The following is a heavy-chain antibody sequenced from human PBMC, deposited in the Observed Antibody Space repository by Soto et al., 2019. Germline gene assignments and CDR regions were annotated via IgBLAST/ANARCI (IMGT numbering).Heavy chain of an antibody. CDR2: IYYSGST. CDR1: GGSISSYY. CDR3: ARLLKELWFGERNYSYYSTDV. Sequence: SETLSLTCTVSGGSISSYYWSWIRQPPGKGLEWIGYIYYSGSTNYNPSLKSRVTISVDTSKNQFSLKLSSVTAADTAVYYCARLLKELWFGERNYSYYSTDVWGKGPTVTVSS. D-gene: IGHD3-10*01. J-gene: IGHJ6*03. V-gene: IGHV4-59*08.